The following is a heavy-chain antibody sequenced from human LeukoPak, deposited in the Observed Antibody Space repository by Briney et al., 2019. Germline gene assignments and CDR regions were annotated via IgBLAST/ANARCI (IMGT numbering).Heavy chain of an antibody. J-gene: IGHJ4*02. D-gene: IGHD3-9*01. Sequence: GGALRLSCSASGFTFNSYAMHWVRQAPGKGREYVSDISSNGDSTYYAVSLKGRFTISRDNSKSTLYLQMSSLRPEDTAVYYCVKGQQFILTGYYFDYWGQGTLVTVSS. CDR1: GFTFNSYA. CDR3: VKGQQFILTGYYFDY. V-gene: IGHV3-64D*09. CDR2: ISSNGDST.